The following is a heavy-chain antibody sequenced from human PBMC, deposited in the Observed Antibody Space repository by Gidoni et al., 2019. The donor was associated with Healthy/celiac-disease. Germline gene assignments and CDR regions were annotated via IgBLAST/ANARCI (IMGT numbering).Heavy chain of an antibody. D-gene: IGHD3-10*01. CDR2: ISYSVST. V-gene: IGHV4-31*03. CDR1: GGSISSGGYY. J-gene: IGHJ4*02. CDR3: ARGEWLGELPTSFDY. Sequence: QVQLQESGPRLAKPSQTLSLTCTVSGGSISSGGYYWSWIRQHPGKGLEWIGYISYSVSTYYNPSLKSRVTISVDTSKNQFSLKLSSVTAADTAVYYCARGEWLGELPTSFDYWGQGTLVTVSS.